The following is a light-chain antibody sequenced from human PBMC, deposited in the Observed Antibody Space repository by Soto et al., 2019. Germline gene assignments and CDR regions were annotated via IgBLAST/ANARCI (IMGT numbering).Light chain of an antibody. Sequence: EIVMTQSPATLSVSSGAGAPIVCRASQSISSNLAWYQQKPGQAPRVIIYGASTRATGVPARFSGSWSGTECTLTISSLQPEDVAVYDCQHYNKWLWTFGQGTKVDI. J-gene: IGKJ1*01. V-gene: IGKV3-15*01. CDR2: GAS. CDR3: QHYNKWLWT. CDR1: QSISSN.